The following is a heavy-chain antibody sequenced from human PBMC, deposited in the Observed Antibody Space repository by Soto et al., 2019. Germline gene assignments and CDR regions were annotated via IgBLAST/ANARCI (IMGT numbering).Heavy chain of an antibody. V-gene: IGHV1-18*01. D-gene: IGHD6-13*01. J-gene: IGHJ6*02. CDR3: ARDAPQLASYYYYGMDV. CDR2: ISAYNGNT. CDR1: GYTFTSYG. Sequence: QVQLVQSGAEVKKPGASVKVSCKASGYTFTSYGISWVRQAPGQGLEWMGWISAYNGNTNYAQKLQDRVTMTTDTSTSTAYMELRSLRSDDTAVYYCARDAPQLASYYYYGMDVWGQGTTVTVSS.